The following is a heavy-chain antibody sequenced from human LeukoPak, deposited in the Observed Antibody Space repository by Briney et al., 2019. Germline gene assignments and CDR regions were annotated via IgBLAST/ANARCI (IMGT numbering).Heavy chain of an antibody. V-gene: IGHV3-33*01. CDR1: GFTFRNHG. D-gene: IGHD2-21*01. CDR3: ARDIASVRMDV. CDR2: IWYDGSNQ. J-gene: IGHJ6*02. Sequence: GGSLRLSCAASGFTFRNHGMHWVRQAPGQGLEWVAVIWYDGSNQYYADSAKGRFTISRDNSRNMLYLQVSSLRAEDTAVYYCARDIASVRMDVWGQGTTVIVSS.